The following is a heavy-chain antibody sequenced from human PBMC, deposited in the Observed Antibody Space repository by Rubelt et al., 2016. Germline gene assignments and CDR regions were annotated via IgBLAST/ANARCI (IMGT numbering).Heavy chain of an antibody. CDR2: INHSGST. CDR3: ARRVGYTNGWPFDY. Sequence: QVQLQQWGAGLLKPSETLSLTCAVDGGSFSGSYWYWILQPPGKGQVWIGEINHSGSTNYNPSLKSRVTILVDTSKNQFSLKLSSVTAADTAVYYCARRVGYTNGWPFDYWGQGTLVTVSS. V-gene: IGHV4-34*01. J-gene: IGHJ4*02. CDR1: GGSFSGSY. D-gene: IGHD6-19*01.